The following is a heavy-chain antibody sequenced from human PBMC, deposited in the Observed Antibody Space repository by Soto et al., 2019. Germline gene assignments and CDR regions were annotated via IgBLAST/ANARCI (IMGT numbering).Heavy chain of an antibody. CDR1: GYTFTGYA. D-gene: IGHD2-21*02. J-gene: IGHJ4*02. CDR3: ARSIVVVTALDY. V-gene: IGHV1-3*01. CDR2: INAGNGNT. Sequence: ASVKVSCKASGYTFTGYAMHWVRQAPGHRLEWMGWINAGNGNTKYSQKFQGRVTITRDTSASTAYMELSSLRSEDTAVYYCARSIVVVTALDYWGQGTLVTVSS.